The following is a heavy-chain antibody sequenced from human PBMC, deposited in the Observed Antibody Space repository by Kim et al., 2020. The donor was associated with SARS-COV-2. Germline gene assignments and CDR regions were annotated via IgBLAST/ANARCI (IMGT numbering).Heavy chain of an antibody. V-gene: IGHV3-7*01. J-gene: IGHJ4*02. Sequence: YVDSMKGRFTISRDNAKNSLYLQMNSLRVEDTAVYYCARTSTVNYGAPGYWGRGTLVTVSS. CDR3: ARTSTVNYGAPGY. D-gene: IGHD4-17*01.